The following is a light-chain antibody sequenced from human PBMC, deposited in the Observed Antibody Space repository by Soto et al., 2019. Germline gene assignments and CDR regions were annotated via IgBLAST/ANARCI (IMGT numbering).Light chain of an antibody. CDR1: QNIDGD. J-gene: IGKJ1*01. CDR3: QQYNNWTWT. V-gene: IGKV3-15*01. Sequence: EIVLTQSSATLSVSPGERVILSCRASQNIDGDLAWYPQKPGQAPRFLIYGAFTRETGVPPRFSGWGAGTQFALAISSLQPEDAALYYCQQYNNWTWTFGQGTKVDIK. CDR2: GAF.